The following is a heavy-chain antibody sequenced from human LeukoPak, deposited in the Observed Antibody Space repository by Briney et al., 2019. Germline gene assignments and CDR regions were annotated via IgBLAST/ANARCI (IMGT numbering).Heavy chain of an antibody. V-gene: IGHV3-48*04. J-gene: IGHJ4*02. CDR3: AREVAFDY. CDR2: ISSSSSAI. Sequence: PGGSLRLSCAASGFTFSSYSMNWVRQAPGKGLEWVSYISSSSSAIYYADSVKGRFTISRDNAKNSLYLQMNSLRAEDTAVYYCAREVAFDYWGQGTLVTVSS. D-gene: IGHD5-12*01. CDR1: GFTFSSYS.